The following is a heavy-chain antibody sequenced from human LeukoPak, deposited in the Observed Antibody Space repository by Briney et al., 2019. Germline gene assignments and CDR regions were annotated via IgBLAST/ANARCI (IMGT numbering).Heavy chain of an antibody. CDR1: GFTFSTYW. V-gene: IGHV3-74*01. CDR3: ARRTSSSESHSFDY. D-gene: IGHD3-10*01. Sequence: GGSLRLSCAASGFTFSTYWMHWVRQAPGKGLVWVSRINSDGSSTSYADSVKGRFTISRDNAKNSLYLQMNSLRDEDTAVYYCARRTSSSESHSFDYWGQGTLVTVSS. J-gene: IGHJ4*02. CDR2: INSDGSST.